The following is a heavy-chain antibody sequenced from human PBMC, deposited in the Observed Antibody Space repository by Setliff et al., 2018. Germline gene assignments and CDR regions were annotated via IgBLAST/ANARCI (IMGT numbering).Heavy chain of an antibody. CDR3: ARLGLDYYDSSGYPTAAFDI. Sequence: ASVKVSCKASGGTFSSYAISWVRQAPGQGLEWMGGIIPIFGTANYAQKFRGRVTITTDESTSTAYMELSSLRSEDTAVYYCARLGLDYYDSSGYPTAAFDIWGQGTMVTVSS. J-gene: IGHJ3*02. CDR2: IIPIFGTA. V-gene: IGHV1-69*05. CDR1: GGTFSSYA. D-gene: IGHD3-22*01.